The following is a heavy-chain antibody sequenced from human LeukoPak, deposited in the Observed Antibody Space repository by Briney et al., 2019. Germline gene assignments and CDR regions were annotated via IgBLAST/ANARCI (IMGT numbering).Heavy chain of an antibody. Sequence: ASVKVSCKVSGYTLTELSVHWVRQAPGKGLEWMGGFDPGDGETIYAQKFQGRVTMTEDTSTDTAYMELSSLRSEDTAVYYCATGRGDVEMATHDAFDIWGQGTMVTVSS. D-gene: IGHD5-24*01. CDR3: ATGRGDVEMATHDAFDI. CDR2: FDPGDGET. J-gene: IGHJ3*02. V-gene: IGHV1-24*01. CDR1: GYTLTELS.